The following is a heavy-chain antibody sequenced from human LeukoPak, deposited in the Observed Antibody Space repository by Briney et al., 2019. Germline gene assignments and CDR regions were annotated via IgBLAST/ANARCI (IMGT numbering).Heavy chain of an antibody. J-gene: IGHJ4*02. CDR2: ISYDGSNK. CDR3: AKDLGGLGWYFDY. CDR1: GFTFSNYG. Sequence: GGSLRLSCAASGFTFSNYGMHWVRQAPGKGLEWVAVISYDGSNKYYADSVKGRFTISRDNSKNTLYLQMNSLRAEDTAVYYCAKDLGGLGWYFDYWGQGTLVTVSS. V-gene: IGHV3-30*18. D-gene: IGHD3-16*01.